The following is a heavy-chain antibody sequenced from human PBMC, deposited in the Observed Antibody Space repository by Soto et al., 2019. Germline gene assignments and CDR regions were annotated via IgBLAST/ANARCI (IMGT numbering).Heavy chain of an antibody. CDR3: ARDRAGVGFGEFLSDV. D-gene: IGHD3-10*01. CDR2: ISTAGDT. V-gene: IGHV3-13*04. CDR1: GFTFSSYD. J-gene: IGHJ6*02. Sequence: EVQLVESGGGLVQPGGSLRLSCAASGFTFSSYDMHWVRQATGKGLEWVSAISTAGDTYYPGSVKGRFTISRENAKNSLYLQMNSLRAGDTAVYYCARDRAGVGFGEFLSDVWGQGTTVTVSS.